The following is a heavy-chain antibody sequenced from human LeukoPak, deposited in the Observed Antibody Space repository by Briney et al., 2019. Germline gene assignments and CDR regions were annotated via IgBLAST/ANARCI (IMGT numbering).Heavy chain of an antibody. Sequence: GGSLRLSCAASGFTFSSYWMHWVRQAPGKGLVWVSRINSDGSSTSYADSVKGRFTISRDNAKNTLYLQMNSLRAEDTAVYYCARDQLYCSGGYCYKDYWGQGTLVTVSS. J-gene: IGHJ4*02. CDR2: INSDGSST. D-gene: IGHD2-15*01. CDR1: GFTFSSYW. V-gene: IGHV3-74*01. CDR3: ARDQLYCSGGYCYKDY.